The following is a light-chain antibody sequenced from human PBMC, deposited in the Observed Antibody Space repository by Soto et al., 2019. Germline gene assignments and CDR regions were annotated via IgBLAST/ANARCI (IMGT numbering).Light chain of an antibody. J-gene: IGKJ2*01. CDR1: QSISSW. CDR3: QQYNSYSMYT. CDR2: KAS. V-gene: IGKV1-5*03. Sequence: DIQMTQSPSTLSAFVGDRVTITCRASQSISSWLAWYQQKPGTAPKLLIYKASSLESGVPSRFSGSGSWTEFTLTISSLQPDDFATYYCQQYNSYSMYTFGQGTKLEIK.